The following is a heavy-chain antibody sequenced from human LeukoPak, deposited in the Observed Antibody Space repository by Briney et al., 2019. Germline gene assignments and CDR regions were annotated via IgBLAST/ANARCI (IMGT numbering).Heavy chain of an antibody. CDR1: GFTVITND. V-gene: IGHV3-53*01. J-gene: IGHJ4*02. CDR3: ARGVEPLAANTLAY. CDR2: LYSDGNT. D-gene: IGHD1-14*01. Sequence: GGSQRLSCAASGFTVITNDMTWVRQAPGKGLEWVSVLYSDGNTKYADSVQGRFTISRDNSKNTLYLEMNSLSPDDTAVYYCARGVEPLAANTLAYWGEGTLVTVSS.